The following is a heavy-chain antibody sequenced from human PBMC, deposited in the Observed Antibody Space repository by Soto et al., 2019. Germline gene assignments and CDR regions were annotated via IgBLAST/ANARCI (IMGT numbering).Heavy chain of an antibody. J-gene: IGHJ5*02. Sequence: ASVKVSCKASGGTFSSYTISWVRQAPGQGLEWMGRIIPILGIANYAQKFQGRVTITADKSTSTAYMELSSLRSEDTAVYYCAREPPGGGFCSGGSCYSWFDPWGQGTLVTVSS. CDR1: GGTFSSYT. CDR3: AREPPGGGFCSGGSCYSWFDP. V-gene: IGHV1-69*04. D-gene: IGHD2-15*01. CDR2: IIPILGIA.